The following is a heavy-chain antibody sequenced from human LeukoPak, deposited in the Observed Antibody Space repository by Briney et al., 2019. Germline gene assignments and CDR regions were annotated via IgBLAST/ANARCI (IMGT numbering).Heavy chain of an antibody. D-gene: IGHD2-2*01. J-gene: IGHJ4*02. CDR2: FDPDDGET. CDR1: GYSLTELS. V-gene: IGHV1-24*01. CDR3: ATGTIYCSSCSDDY. Sequence: ASVKVSCKVSGYSLTELSMHGVRQAPGKGLEWMGGFDPDDGETPLFAQKFQGRVSLTEDTSTDTAYMGLSSLSSEDTAVYYCATGTIYCSSCSDDYWGQGTLVTVSS.